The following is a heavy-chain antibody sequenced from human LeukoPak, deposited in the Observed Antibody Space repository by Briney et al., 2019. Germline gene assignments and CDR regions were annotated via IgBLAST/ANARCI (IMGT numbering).Heavy chain of an antibody. CDR1: GFTFSSYA. CDR2: ISGSGGST. J-gene: IGHJ6*03. D-gene: IGHD2-15*01. V-gene: IGHV3-23*01. Sequence: GGSLRLSCAASGFTFSSYATSWVRQAPGKGLEWVSAISGSGGSTYYADSVKGRFTISRDNSKNTLYLQMNSLRAEDTAVYYCAKAAAASYYYYYYMDVWGKGTTVTVSS. CDR3: AKAAAASYYYYYYMDV.